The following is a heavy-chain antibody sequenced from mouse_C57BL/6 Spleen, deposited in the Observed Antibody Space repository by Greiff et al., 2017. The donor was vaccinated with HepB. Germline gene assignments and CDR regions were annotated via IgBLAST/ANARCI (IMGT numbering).Heavy chain of an antibody. J-gene: IGHJ2*01. CDR1: GYTFTSYD. Sequence: VQLQQSGPELVKSGASVKLSCKASGYTFTSYDINWVKQRPGQGLEWIGWIYPRDGSTKYNEKFKGKATLTVDTSSSTAYMELHSLTSEDSAVYCCATNYYFDYLGQGTTLTVSS. CDR3: ATNYYFDY. V-gene: IGHV1-85*01. CDR2: IYPRDGST.